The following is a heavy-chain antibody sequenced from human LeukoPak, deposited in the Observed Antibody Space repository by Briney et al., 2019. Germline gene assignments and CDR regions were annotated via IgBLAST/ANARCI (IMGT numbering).Heavy chain of an antibody. J-gene: IGHJ4*02. V-gene: IGHV3-23*01. CDR3: AKDPGCRFTLTSCYRVY. Sequence: PGGSLRLSCAASGFTFSSYGVSWVRQAPGKGLQWVSAISGSGGSTYYADSVKGRFTISRDNSKNTLYLQMNSLRAEDTAVYYCAKDPGCRFTLTSCYRVYWGQGTLVTVSS. CDR1: GFTFSSYG. CDR2: ISGSGGST. D-gene: IGHD2-2*01.